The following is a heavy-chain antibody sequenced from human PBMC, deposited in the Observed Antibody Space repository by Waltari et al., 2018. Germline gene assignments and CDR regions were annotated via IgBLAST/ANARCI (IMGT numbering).Heavy chain of an antibody. CDR1: GYKFRDYG. CDR2: VNSYNENT. D-gene: IGHD3-16*02. CDR3: ARVVTGVHEVNDN. V-gene: IGHV1-18*01. J-gene: IGHJ4*02. Sequence: QVRLTQSGSDVKEPGASVKVSCKASGYKFRDYGISWVRQAPGQGLEWMGWVNSYNENTRFAEKFEDRVTLTTVKVTETVYMDLTDLRPDDTAVYYCARVVTGVHEVNDNWGQGTLVIVS.